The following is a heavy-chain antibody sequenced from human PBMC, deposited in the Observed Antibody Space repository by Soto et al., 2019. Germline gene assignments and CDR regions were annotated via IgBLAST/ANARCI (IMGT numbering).Heavy chain of an antibody. Sequence: PAGSLILSCASSGFSFSDYNTNLVRQAPGKGLQWIAYISSSGSTIYYEDSVKGRFTISRDNARNSLFLQMTSLRQEDTAVYYCARARKDYDSGYVAFYFDSWGRGKLVKSPQ. V-gene: IGHV3-48*02. CDR3: ARARKDYDSGYVAFYFDS. CDR1: GFSFSDYN. J-gene: IGHJ4*02. CDR2: ISSSGSTI. D-gene: IGHD3-10*01.